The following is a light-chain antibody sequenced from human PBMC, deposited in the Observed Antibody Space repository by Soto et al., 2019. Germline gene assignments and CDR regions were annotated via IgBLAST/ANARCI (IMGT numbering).Light chain of an antibody. CDR2: DAS. Sequence: IVLTQSPATLSVSPGESGTLSCRASQNIRHKLAWYQQRPGHPPRLLIYDASITAPGVPARFSGGGSETEFILAISGLQSEDFGVYYCQQYDDWPRTFGQGTKVDIK. V-gene: IGKV3-15*01. J-gene: IGKJ1*01. CDR1: QNIRHK. CDR3: QQYDDWPRT.